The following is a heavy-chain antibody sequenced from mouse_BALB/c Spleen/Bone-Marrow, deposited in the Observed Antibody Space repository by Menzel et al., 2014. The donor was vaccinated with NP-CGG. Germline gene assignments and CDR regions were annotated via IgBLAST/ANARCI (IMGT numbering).Heavy chain of an antibody. CDR1: GYTFTDYA. D-gene: IGHD2-2*01. CDR2: ISTYSGNT. Sequence: QVQLKKSGPELVRPGVSVKISCKGSGYTFTDYAMHWVKQSHAKSLEWIGVISTYSGNTNYNQKFKGEATMTVDKSSSTAYMELARLTSEDSAIYYCARSGYGYDWFAYWGQGTLVTVSA. V-gene: IGHV1-67*01. J-gene: IGHJ3*01. CDR3: ARSGYGYDWFAY.